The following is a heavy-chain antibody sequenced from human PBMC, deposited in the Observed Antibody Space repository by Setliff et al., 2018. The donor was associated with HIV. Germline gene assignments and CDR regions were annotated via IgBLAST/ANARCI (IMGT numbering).Heavy chain of an antibody. Sequence: GESLKISCAASGFTFRSYWMTWVRQAPGKGLEWVANIKEDGSEKYYVDSVKGRFTISRDNAKNSLYLQMNSLRAEDTAVYYCARDRGDNYSYWRAYPRRAFDIWGQGTTVTVSS. J-gene: IGHJ3*02. V-gene: IGHV3-7*05. CDR3: ARDRGDNYSYWRAYPRRAFDI. CDR1: GFTFRSYW. CDR2: IKEDGSEK. D-gene: IGHD3-3*01.